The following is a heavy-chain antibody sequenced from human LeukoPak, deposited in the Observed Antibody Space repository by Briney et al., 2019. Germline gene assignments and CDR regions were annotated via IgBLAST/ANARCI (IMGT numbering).Heavy chain of an antibody. CDR2: INPNSGGT. J-gene: IGHJ4*02. Sequence: ASVKVSCKASGYTFTGYYMHWVRQAPGQGLEWMGWINPNSGGTNYAQKFQGRVTMTRDTSISTAYMELSRLRSDDTAVYYCARVKGLLWFGESRYYFDYWAREPWSPSPQ. CDR3: ARVKGLLWFGESRYYFDY. D-gene: IGHD3-10*01. CDR1: GYTFTGYY. V-gene: IGHV1-2*02.